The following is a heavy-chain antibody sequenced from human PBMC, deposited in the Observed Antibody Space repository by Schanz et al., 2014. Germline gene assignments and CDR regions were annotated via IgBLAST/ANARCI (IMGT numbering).Heavy chain of an antibody. D-gene: IGHD2-21*01. Sequence: QVQLVQSGAEVKKPGSPVKVSCKSSGGTFSSYAISWVRQAPGQGLEWMGRIIPILGIATYAQKFQGRLTITADKSTSSAYMELSSLRSEDTAMYYCATDRHECGAECYSVEVFEIWGQGTLVIVSS. CDR2: IIPILGIA. CDR3: ATDRHECGAECYSVEVFEI. J-gene: IGHJ4*02. CDR1: GGTFSSYA. V-gene: IGHV1-69*04.